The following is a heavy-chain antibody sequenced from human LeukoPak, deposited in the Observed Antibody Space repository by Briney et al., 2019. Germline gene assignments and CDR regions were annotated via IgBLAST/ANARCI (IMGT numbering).Heavy chain of an antibody. V-gene: IGHV2-5*01. CDR2: IYWNEDN. J-gene: IGHJ5*02. D-gene: IGHD3-22*01. CDR1: AFSLTTAGIA. Sequence: SGPTLLNLTQTLTLTSTFSAFSLTTAGIAVASIHQPPRKALEWLATIYWNEDNRYNPFLKSRLTITKDPSNNQVVITMTNMDPVDTATYLCAHRLITSYSYETSGYYDWFDTWGQGTLVTVSS. CDR3: AHRLITSYSYETSGYYDWFDT.